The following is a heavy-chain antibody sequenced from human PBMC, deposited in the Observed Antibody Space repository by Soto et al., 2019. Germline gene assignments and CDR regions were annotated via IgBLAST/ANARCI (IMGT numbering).Heavy chain of an antibody. V-gene: IGHV1-69*02. J-gene: IGHJ3*02. CDR3: ARASGPGLIRPDAFDI. CDR1: GGTFSSYT. Sequence: GASVKVSCKASGGTFSSYTISWVRQAPGQGLEWMGRIIPILGIANYAQKFQGRVTITADKSTSTAYMELSSLRSEDTAVYYCARASGPGLIRPDAFDIWGQGTMVTVSS. D-gene: IGHD3-10*01. CDR2: IIPILGIA.